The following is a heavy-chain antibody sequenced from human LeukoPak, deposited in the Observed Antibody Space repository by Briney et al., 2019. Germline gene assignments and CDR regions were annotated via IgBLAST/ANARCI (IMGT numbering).Heavy chain of an antibody. V-gene: IGHV1-46*01. J-gene: IGHJ4*02. D-gene: IGHD7-27*01. CDR3: ARVTRGLGSFDY. CDR2: INPSGGST. CDR1: GYTFTSYY. Sequence: GASVKVSCKASGYTFTSYYMHWVRQAPGQGLEWMGIINPSGGSTSYAQKFQGRVTMTRDTSTSTVYMELSSLRSEDTAMYYCARVTRGLGSFDYWGQGTLVTVSS.